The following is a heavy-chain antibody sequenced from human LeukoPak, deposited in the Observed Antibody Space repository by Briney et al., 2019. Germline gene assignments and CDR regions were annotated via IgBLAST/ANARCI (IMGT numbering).Heavy chain of an antibody. CDR2: IYYSGST. Sequence: PSETLSLTCTVSGGSISSSSYYWGWIRQPPGKGLEWIGSIYYSGSTYYNPSLKSRVTISVDTSKNQFSLKLSSVTAADTAVYYCARVERVVGATTTFDYWGQGTLVTVSS. V-gene: IGHV4-39*01. J-gene: IGHJ4*02. CDR3: ARVERVVGATTTFDY. CDR1: GGSISSSSYY. D-gene: IGHD1-26*01.